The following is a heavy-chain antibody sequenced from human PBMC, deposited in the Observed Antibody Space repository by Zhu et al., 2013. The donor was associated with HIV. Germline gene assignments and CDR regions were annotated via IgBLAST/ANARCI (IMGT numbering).Heavy chain of an antibody. CDR3: ARDNAAMEGGNWFDP. J-gene: IGHJ5*02. Sequence: QVQLVQSGAEVKKPGASVKVSCKASGYTFTSYDINWVRQATGQGLEWMGWMNPNSGNTGYAQKFQGRVTMTRNTSISTAYMELSSLRSEDTAVYYCARDNAAMEGGNWFDPWGRGNPSVTVSS. CDR2: MNPNSGNT. V-gene: IGHV1-8*01. D-gene: IGHD2-2*01. CDR1: GYTFTSYD.